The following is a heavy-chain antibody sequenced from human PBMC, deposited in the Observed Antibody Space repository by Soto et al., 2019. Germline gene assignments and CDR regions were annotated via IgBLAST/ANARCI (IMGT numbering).Heavy chain of an antibody. Sequence: QVQLQESGPGLVKPSQTLSLTCTVSGGSISSGDYYWSWIRQPPGKGLEWIGYIYYSGSTYYNPSLKSRVTISVDTSKNQFSLKLSSVTAADTAVYYCARSPRTEYGDYVGYYFDYWGQGTLVTVSS. D-gene: IGHD4-17*01. CDR1: GGSISSGDYY. CDR2: IYYSGST. V-gene: IGHV4-30-4*01. CDR3: ARSPRTEYGDYVGYYFDY. J-gene: IGHJ4*02.